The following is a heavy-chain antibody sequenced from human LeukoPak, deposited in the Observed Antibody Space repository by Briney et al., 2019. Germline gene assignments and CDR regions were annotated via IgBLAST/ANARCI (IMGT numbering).Heavy chain of an antibody. J-gene: IGHJ4*02. V-gene: IGHV3-21*01. CDR2: ITANSDYI. CDR1: GFTFTNYN. Sequence: GGSLRLSCAASGFTFTNYNMIWVRQAPGKGLEWVSSITANSDYIYYADSVKGRFTISRDNAKNSLYLQVNSLRAEDTAVYYCARDSAVAVAGNDYWGQGTLVTVSS. D-gene: IGHD6-19*01. CDR3: ARDSAVAVAGNDY.